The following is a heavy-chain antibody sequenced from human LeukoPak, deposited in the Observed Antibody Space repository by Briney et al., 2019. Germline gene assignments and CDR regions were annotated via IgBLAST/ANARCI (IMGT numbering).Heavy chain of an antibody. CDR1: GFTFSDYG. V-gene: IGHV3-53*01. CDR3: ARGAYSSGWYFDY. D-gene: IGHD6-19*01. Sequence: PGRSLRLSCVASGFTFSDYGIHWVRQAPGKGLEWVSIIYSGGSTFYADSVKGRFTISRDNSKNTLYLQMNSLRAEDTAVYYCARGAYSSGWYFDYWGQGTLVTVSS. CDR2: IYSGGST. J-gene: IGHJ4*02.